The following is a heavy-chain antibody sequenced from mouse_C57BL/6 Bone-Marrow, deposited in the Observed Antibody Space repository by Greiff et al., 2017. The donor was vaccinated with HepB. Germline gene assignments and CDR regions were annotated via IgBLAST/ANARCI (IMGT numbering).Heavy chain of an antibody. J-gene: IGHJ1*03. D-gene: IGHD1-1*01. CDR3: ARRTTVVAPYWYFDV. CDR1: GYTFTSYG. Sequence: VMLVESGAELARPGASVKLSCKASGYTFTSYGISWVKQRTGQGLEWIGEIYPRSGNTYYNEKFKGKATLTADKSSSTAYMELRSLTSEDSAVYFCARRTTVVAPYWYFDVWGTGTTVTVSS. V-gene: IGHV1-81*01. CDR2: IYPRSGNT.